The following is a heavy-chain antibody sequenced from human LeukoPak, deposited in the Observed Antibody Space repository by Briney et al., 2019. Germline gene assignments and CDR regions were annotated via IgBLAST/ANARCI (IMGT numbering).Heavy chain of an antibody. CDR1: GGSFSGYY. CDR3: AKGARALIAAAGTNNWFDP. Sequence: SETLSLTCAVYGGSFSGYYWSWIRQPPGKGLEWIGEINHSGSTNYNPPLKSRVTLSVDTSKNQFSLTLSSVTAADTAVYYCAKGARALIAAAGTNNWFDPWGQGTLVTVSS. CDR2: INHSGST. V-gene: IGHV4-34*01. J-gene: IGHJ5*02. D-gene: IGHD6-13*01.